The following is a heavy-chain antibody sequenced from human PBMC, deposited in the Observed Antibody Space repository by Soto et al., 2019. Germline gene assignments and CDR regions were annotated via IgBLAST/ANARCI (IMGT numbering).Heavy chain of an antibody. V-gene: IGHV3-11*01. D-gene: IGHD1-26*01. CDR3: ARALVLGVGALSQ. J-gene: IGHJ4*02. CDR2: ISDSGSLT. CDR1: GFTFSAYY. Sequence: GGSLRLSCAASGFTFSAYYMGWIRQAPGKGLEWVSYISDSGSLTHYGDSVKGRFTISRDNAKASLYLQMDSLRAEDTAIYYCARALVLGVGALSQWGQGTLVTVSS.